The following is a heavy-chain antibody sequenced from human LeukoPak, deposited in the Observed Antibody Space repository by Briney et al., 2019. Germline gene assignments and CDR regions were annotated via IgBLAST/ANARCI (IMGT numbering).Heavy chain of an antibody. CDR2: IKSKTDGGTT. V-gene: IGHV3-15*01. D-gene: IGHD3-9*01. J-gene: IGHJ4*02. Sequence: GGSLRLSCAASGFTFSNAWMSWVRQAPGKGLEWVGRIKSKTDGGTTDYAAPVKGRFTISRDDSKNTLYLQMNSLKTEDTAVYYCTTDSLTGYYPSDYWGQGTLVTVSS. CDR3: TTDSLTGYYPSDY. CDR1: GFTFSNAW.